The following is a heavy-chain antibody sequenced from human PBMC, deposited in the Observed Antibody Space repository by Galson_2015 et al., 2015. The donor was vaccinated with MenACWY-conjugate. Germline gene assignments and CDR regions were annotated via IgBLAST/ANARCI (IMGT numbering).Heavy chain of an antibody. D-gene: IGHD1-26*01. Sequence: SGAEVKKPGESLKISCTGTGYSFTNYWIAWVRQMPGKGLEWMGLIDPVDSNTRYSPSFQGQVTISADKSISTAYLQWTSLRASGTAMYYCARHLPGGRGMDVWGPWTTVTVSS. V-gene: IGHV5-51*01. CDR3: ARHLPGGRGMDV. CDR2: IDPVDSNT. CDR1: GYSFTNYW. J-gene: IGHJ6*02.